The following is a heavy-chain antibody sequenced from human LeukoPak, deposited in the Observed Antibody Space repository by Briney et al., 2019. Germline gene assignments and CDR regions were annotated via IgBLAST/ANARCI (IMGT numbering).Heavy chain of an antibody. CDR1: GGSISSYS. CDR3: ASSGEEDSNFDY. Sequence: SETLSLTCTVSGGSISSYSWSWIRQPPGKGLEWIGYIYYSGSTNYNPSLKSRVTISVDTSKNQFSLKLSSVTAADTAAYYCASSGEEDSNFDYWGQGTLVTVSS. D-gene: IGHD7-27*01. J-gene: IGHJ4*02. CDR2: IYYSGST. V-gene: IGHV4-59*01.